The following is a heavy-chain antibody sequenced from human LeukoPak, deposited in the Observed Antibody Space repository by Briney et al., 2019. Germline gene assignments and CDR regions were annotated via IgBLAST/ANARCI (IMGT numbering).Heavy chain of an antibody. CDR3: RGYNGGNWVAFDVFIF. D-gene: IGHD4-23*01. Sequence: GGSLRLSCAASGFAFSRYWMAWVRQAPGKGLEWVANIKQDGSDTYYVGSVKGRFTISRDNSKNTLYLQINSLRADDTAVYYCRGYNGGNWVAFDVFIFWGQGTVVPVS. CDR1: GFAFSRYW. CDR2: IKQDGSDT. V-gene: IGHV3-7*01. J-gene: IGHJ3*01.